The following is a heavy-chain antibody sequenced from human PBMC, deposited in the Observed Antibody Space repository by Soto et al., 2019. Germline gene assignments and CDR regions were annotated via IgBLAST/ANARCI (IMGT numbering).Heavy chain of an antibody. CDR1: GFTFSSYA. J-gene: IGHJ6*04. Sequence: PGGSLILSCAASGFTFSSYAMHWVRQAPGKGLEWVAVISYDGSNKYYADSVKGRFTISRDNSKNTLYLQMNSLRAEDTAVYYCARVEQRYYYYYYGMDVWGEGTRVTVSS. CDR3: ARVEQRYYYYYYGMDV. D-gene: IGHD6-25*01. V-gene: IGHV3-30-3*01. CDR2: ISYDGSNK.